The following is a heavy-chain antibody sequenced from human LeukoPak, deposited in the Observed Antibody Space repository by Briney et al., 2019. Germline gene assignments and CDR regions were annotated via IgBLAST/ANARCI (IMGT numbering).Heavy chain of an antibody. V-gene: IGHV3-30*18. D-gene: IGHD3-10*02. J-gene: IGHJ4*02. CDR2: ISYDGSDE. CDR1: GITFSSYG. Sequence: PGRSLRLSCVASGITFSSYGMHWVHQAPGKGLEYVAFISYDGSDEYYADSVKGRFSISRDNSKNTLYLQMNSLRTDDTAVYYCAKPHYVIPYYFDYWGQGTLVTVSS. CDR3: AKPHYVIPYYFDY.